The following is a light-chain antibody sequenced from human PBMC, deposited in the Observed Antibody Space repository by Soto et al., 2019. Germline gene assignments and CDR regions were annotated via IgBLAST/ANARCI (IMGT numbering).Light chain of an antibody. V-gene: IGKV4-1*01. CDR3: QQYYSTPCT. CDR1: QSVLYSSNNKNY. Sequence: DIVMTQSPDSLAVSLGERATINCKSSQSVLYSSNNKNYLAWYQQNPGQPPKLLVYCATTRESGVPDRFSGRGSGTDFTLTISSLQTEDVAVYYCQQYYSTPCTFGQGTKVEIK. CDR2: CAT. J-gene: IGKJ1*01.